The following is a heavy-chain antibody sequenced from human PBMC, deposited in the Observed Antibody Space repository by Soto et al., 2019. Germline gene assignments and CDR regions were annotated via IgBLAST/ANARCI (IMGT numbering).Heavy chain of an antibody. CDR1: GYTFTLYN. CDR3: ARGIATGQLDP. Sequence: ASVTFSCKSSGYTFTLYNMNWVRQAPGQRPEWMGWINPDNGNTKSSQKFQDRVIITRDTSASTAYMDLSSLRSEDTAVYYCARGIATGQLDPWGQGTLVTVSS. J-gene: IGHJ5*02. CDR2: INPDNGNT. D-gene: IGHD2-15*01. V-gene: IGHV1-3*01.